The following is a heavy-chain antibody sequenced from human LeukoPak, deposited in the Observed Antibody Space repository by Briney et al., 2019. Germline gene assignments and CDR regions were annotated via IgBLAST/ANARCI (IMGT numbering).Heavy chain of an antibody. V-gene: IGHV4-38-2*01. D-gene: IGHD3-3*01. CDR3: ARQTYYDFWSGWSDYYYYMDV. CDR1: GYSISSGYY. Sequence: SETLSLTCAVSGYSISSGYYWGWIRQPPGKGLEWIGSIYHSGSTYYNPSLKSRVTISVDTSKNQFSLKLGSVTAADTAVYYCARQTYYDFWSGWSDYYYYMDVWGKGTTVTVSS. CDR2: IYHSGST. J-gene: IGHJ6*03.